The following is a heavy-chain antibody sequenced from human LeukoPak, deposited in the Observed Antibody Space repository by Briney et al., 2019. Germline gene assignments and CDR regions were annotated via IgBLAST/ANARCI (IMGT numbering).Heavy chain of an antibody. D-gene: IGHD2-2*01. CDR1: GGSFSGYY. CDR2: INHSGST. CDR3: ARGGVVVPAANNRYFDY. V-gene: IGHV4-34*01. Sequence: SETLSLTCAVYGGSFSGYYWSWIRQPPGKGLEWIGEINHSGSTNYNPSLKSRVTISVDTSKNQFSLKLSSVTAAGTAVYYCARGGVVVPAANNRYFDYWGQGTLVTVSS. J-gene: IGHJ4*02.